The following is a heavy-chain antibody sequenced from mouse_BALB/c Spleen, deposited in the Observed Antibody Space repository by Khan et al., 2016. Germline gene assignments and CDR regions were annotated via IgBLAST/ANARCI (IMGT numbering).Heavy chain of an antibody. D-gene: IGHD1-1*01. V-gene: IGHV9-3-1*01. CDR3: ATGITTVIATGRHY. J-gene: IGHJ2*01. CDR1: GYTFTNFG. Sequence: QIQLVQSGPELKKPGETVKISCKASGYTFTNFGINWVRQAPGKGLEWMAWINTNTGETTYADDFKGRFAFSLETSASTAYLQINNLKNEDTATYYCATGITTVIATGRHYWGQGTTLTVSS. CDR2: INTNTGET.